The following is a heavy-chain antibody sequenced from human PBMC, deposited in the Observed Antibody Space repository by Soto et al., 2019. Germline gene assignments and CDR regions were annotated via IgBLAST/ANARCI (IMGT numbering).Heavy chain of an antibody. V-gene: IGHV4-30-2*01. CDR3: ASGQQLVRNY. CDR1: GCSISSGGYS. Sequence: QLQLQESGSGLVKPSQTMSLTCAVSGCSISSGGYSCSWIRQPPGKGLEWIGNIYHSGSTYYKPSLTSRFTISVDRSKNQFSLKLSSVTAADTAVYYCASGQQLVRNYWGQGTLVTVSS. D-gene: IGHD6-13*01. CDR2: IYHSGST. J-gene: IGHJ4*02.